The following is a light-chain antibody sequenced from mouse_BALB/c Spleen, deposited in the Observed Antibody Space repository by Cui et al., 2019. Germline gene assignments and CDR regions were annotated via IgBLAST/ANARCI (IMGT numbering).Light chain of an antibody. Sequence: DIKMTQSPSSIYASLGERVTNTCKASQDINSYLSWFQQKPGKSPKTLIYRANRLVDGVPSRFSGSGSGQDYSLTISSLEYEDMGIYYCLQYDEFPYTFGGGTKLEIK. J-gene: IGKJ2*01. CDR3: LQYDEFPYT. CDR2: RAN. V-gene: IGKV14-111*01. CDR1: QDINSY.